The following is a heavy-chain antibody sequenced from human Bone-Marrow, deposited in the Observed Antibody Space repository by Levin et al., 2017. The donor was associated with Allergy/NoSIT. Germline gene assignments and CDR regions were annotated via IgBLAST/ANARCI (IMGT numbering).Heavy chain of an antibody. Sequence: LSLTCAASGFTFNSAWMNWVRQAPGKGLEWVGRIKRESDGGTTDYAAPVKGRFTISRDDSNSILFLQMDSLKPEDTAVYYCTPIMVATEGYWGQGTLVTVSS. J-gene: IGHJ4*02. CDR1: GFTFNSAW. CDR3: TPIMVATEGY. D-gene: IGHD5-12*01. V-gene: IGHV3-15*05. CDR2: IKRESDGGTT.